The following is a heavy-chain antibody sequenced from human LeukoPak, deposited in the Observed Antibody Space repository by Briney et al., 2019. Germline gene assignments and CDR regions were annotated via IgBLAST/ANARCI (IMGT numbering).Heavy chain of an antibody. V-gene: IGHV4-59*12. CDR1: GVSISSYY. CDR3: ARERIRPSLGSDAFDI. J-gene: IGHJ3*02. CDR2: MYSSGST. D-gene: IGHD3-3*02. Sequence: SETLSLTCTLSGVSISSYYWSWISQPPRKRLEWIGYMYSSGSTNYTPSLTSRVTISGDTSKNQFSLKLTSVTAADTAVYYCARERIRPSLGSDAFDIWGQGTMVTVSS.